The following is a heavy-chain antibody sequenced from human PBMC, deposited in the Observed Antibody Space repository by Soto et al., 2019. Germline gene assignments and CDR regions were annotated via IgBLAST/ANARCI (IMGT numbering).Heavy chain of an antibody. CDR2: INHSGST. CDR1: GGSFSGYY. CDR3: ASRSPPTATIDY. V-gene: IGHV4-34*01. Sequence: QVQLQQWGAGLLKPSETLSLTCAVYGGSFSGYYWSWIRQPPGKGLEWIGEINHSGSTNYNPSLKSRVTISVDTSKNQFALKLSSVTAADTAVYYCASRSPPTATIDYWGQGTLVTVSS. D-gene: IGHD2-15*01. J-gene: IGHJ4*02.